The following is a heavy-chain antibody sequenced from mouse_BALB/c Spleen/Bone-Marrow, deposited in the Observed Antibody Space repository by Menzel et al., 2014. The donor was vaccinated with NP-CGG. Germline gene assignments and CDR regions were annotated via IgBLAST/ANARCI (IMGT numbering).Heavy chain of an antibody. J-gene: IGHJ3*01. D-gene: IGHD1-2*01. Sequence: LQQSGSELVRPGASVKLSCKASGYTFTSYWMHWVKQRPGQGLERIGNIYPGSGSTNYDEKFKSKATLTVDTSSSTAYMQLSSLTSEDSAVYYCTSLRLPYWGQGTLVTVSA. CDR3: TSLRLPY. CDR2: IYPGSGST. V-gene: IGHV1S22*01. CDR1: GYTFTSYW.